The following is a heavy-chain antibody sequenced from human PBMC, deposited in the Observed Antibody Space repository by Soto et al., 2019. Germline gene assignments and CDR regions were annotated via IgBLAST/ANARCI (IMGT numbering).Heavy chain of an antibody. CDR2: IDPSDSYT. CDR1: GYSFTSYW. J-gene: IGHJ6*02. D-gene: IGHD6-6*01. V-gene: IGHV5-10-1*01. Sequence: GESLKISCKGSGYSFTSYWISWVRQMPGKGLEWMGRIDPSDSYTNYSPSFQGHVTISADKSTSTAYLQWSSLKASDTAMYYCQSYTSPSGYYYYGMDVWGQGTTVTVSS. CDR3: QSYTSPSGYYYYGMDV.